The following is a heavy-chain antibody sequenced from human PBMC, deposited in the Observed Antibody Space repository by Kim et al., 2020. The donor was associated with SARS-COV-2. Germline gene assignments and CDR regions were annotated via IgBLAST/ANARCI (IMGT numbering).Heavy chain of an antibody. V-gene: IGHV3-23*01. CDR3: AKDKGNYCDYDCEC. CDR1: GFTFDSYA. Sequence: GGSLRLSCAASGFTFDSYAMSWVRQPPGKGLQWVSTLSRSGDHTYYADSVEGRFTVFRDTSKNTFYLQMNSLRAEDTAFYYCAKDKGNYCDYDCECWGQG. J-gene: IGHJ4*02. CDR2: LSRSGDHT. D-gene: IGHD4-17*01.